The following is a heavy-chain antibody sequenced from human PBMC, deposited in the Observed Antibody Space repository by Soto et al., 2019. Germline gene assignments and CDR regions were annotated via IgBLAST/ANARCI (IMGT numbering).Heavy chain of an antibody. CDR3: AKDPRSITGTSSTEDFQH. J-gene: IGHJ1*01. V-gene: IGHV1-69*13. CDR2: IIPVLGIT. D-gene: IGHD1-20*01. CDR1: GGTFSGNA. Sequence: SVKVSCKASGGTFSGNAITWVRQAPVQGLEWMGGIIPVLGITNYAQKFQGRITIAADESTGTAHMDLRSLRSEDTAVYYCAKDPRSITGTSSTEDFQHWGQGTLVTVSS.